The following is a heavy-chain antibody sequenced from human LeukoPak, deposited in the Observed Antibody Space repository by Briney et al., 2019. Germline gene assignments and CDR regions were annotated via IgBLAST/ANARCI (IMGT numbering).Heavy chain of an antibody. J-gene: IGHJ5*02. Sequence: ASVKVSCMASGYTFTSYCMRWVRQAPGQGLEWMGMINPNSGITNYAQKFQGRVTMTRDMSTSTVYMELSSLRSEDTAVYYCARGTEYYDFWRGYPTARWFDRWGQGTLVTVSS. D-gene: IGHD3-3*01. CDR3: ARGTEYYDFWRGYPTARWFDR. CDR1: GYTFTSYC. CDR2: INPNSGIT. V-gene: IGHV1-46*01.